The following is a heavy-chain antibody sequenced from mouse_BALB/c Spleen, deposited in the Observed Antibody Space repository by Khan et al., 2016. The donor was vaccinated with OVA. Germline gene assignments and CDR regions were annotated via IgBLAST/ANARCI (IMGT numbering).Heavy chain of an antibody. CDR1: GYTFTTYW. CDR3: ARRGLDGVFVY. CDR2: INPSTDYT. Sequence: QVRLQQSGTELAKPGASVRMSCKTSGYTFTTYWIHWVKQRPGQGLEWIGYINPSTDYTDYNQKFKDKATLTADKSSSTAYMQLSSLTSEDSAVYYCARRGLDGVFVYWGQGTLVTVSA. D-gene: IGHD1-1*02. J-gene: IGHJ3*01. V-gene: IGHV1-7*01.